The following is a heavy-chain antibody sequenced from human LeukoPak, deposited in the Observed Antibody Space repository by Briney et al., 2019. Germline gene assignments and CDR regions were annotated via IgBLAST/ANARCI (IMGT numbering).Heavy chain of an antibody. D-gene: IGHD4-17*01. J-gene: IGHJ4*02. V-gene: IGHV4-34*09. CDR1: GGSFSAYY. CDR3: ARGGHDYGDYGY. Sequence: SETLSLTCAVYGGSFSAYYWSWIRQLPGKGLEWIGYIYDSGSTFYNPSLKSRVSISIDTSKNQFSLSLRSVTAADTAVYYCARGGHDYGDYGYWGQGRLVTVSS. CDR2: IYDSGST.